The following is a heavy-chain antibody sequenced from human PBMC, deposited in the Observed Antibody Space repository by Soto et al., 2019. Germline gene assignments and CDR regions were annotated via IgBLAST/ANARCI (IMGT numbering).Heavy chain of an antibody. Sequence: RASVKVSCKVSGYTLTELSMHWVRQAPGKGLEWMGGFDPEDGETIYAQKFQGRVTMTEDTSTDTAYMELSSLRSEDTAVYYCATHNLHGSVSYYGKGLYYYYGMDVWGQGTTVTVSS. CDR1: GYTLTELS. CDR3: ATHNLHGSVSYYGKGLYYYYGMDV. D-gene: IGHD3-10*01. CDR2: FDPEDGET. V-gene: IGHV1-24*01. J-gene: IGHJ6*02.